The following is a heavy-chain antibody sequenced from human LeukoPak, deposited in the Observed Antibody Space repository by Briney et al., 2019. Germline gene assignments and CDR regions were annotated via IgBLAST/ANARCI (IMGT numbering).Heavy chain of an antibody. CDR3: AREGHYYDSSGYYYFFDY. V-gene: IGHV3-48*01. CDR2: ISSSSSTI. CDR1: GFTFSSYS. D-gene: IGHD3-22*01. J-gene: IGHJ4*02. Sequence: GGSLRLSCAAPGFTFSSYSMNWVRQAPGKGLEWVSYISSSSSTIYYADSVKGRFTISRDNAKNSLYLQMNSLRAEDTAVYYCAREGHYYDSSGYYYFFDYWGQGTLVTVSS.